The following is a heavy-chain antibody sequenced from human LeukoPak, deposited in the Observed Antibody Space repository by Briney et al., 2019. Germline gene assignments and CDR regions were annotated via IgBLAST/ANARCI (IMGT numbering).Heavy chain of an antibody. CDR2: IKQDGSEK. Sequence: GGSLRLSCAASGFTFSSNWMSWVRQAPGKRLEWVANIKQDGSEKYYVDSVKGRFTISRDNAKNSLYLQINSLRAEDTAVYYCARDTARTLTTYLGYFDYWGQGTLVTVSS. CDR3: ARDTARTLTTYLGYFDY. J-gene: IGHJ4*02. V-gene: IGHV3-7*01. CDR1: GFTFSSNW. D-gene: IGHD4-17*01.